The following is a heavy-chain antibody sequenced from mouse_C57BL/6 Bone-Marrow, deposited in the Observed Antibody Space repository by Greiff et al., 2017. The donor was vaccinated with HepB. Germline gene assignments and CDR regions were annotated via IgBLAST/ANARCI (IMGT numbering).Heavy chain of an antibody. J-gene: IGHJ2*01. CDR2: IYPGDGDT. Sequence: QVQLQQSGPELVKPGASVKISCKASGYAFSSSWMNWVKQRPGKGLEWIGRIYPGDGDTNYNGKFKGKATLTADESSSTAYMQLSSLTSEDSAVYFCARLGRGAYYFDYWGQGTTLTVSS. V-gene: IGHV1-82*01. CDR3: ARLGRGAYYFDY. CDR1: GYAFSSSW.